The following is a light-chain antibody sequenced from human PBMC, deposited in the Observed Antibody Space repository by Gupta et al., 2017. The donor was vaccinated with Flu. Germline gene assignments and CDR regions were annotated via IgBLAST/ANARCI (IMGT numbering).Light chain of an antibody. CDR2: EDN. CDR3: AAWDSRPDVGL. V-gene: IGLV1-51*02. J-gene: IGLJ3*02. Sequence: TISCSGGSSNIGRNFVSWYQQEVPGPTPKLLIFEDNRRPSGIPDRFSGSKSGTSATLVITGLQTGDEADYYCAAWDSRPDVGLFGGGTKLTVL. CDR1: SSNIGRNF.